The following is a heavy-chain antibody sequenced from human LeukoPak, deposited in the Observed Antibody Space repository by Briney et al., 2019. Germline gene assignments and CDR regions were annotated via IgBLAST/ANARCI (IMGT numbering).Heavy chain of an antibody. Sequence: GGSLRLSCAASGFTFGSYTMHWVRQAPGEGLEWVAVISYDGGTKYYADSVKGRFTISRDNSKNTLILQMDSLRAEDTAVFYCTSLTVTTGYWGQGTLVTVSS. V-gene: IGHV3-30*04. J-gene: IGHJ4*02. D-gene: IGHD4-17*01. CDR1: GFTFGSYT. CDR2: ISYDGGTK. CDR3: TSLTVTTGY.